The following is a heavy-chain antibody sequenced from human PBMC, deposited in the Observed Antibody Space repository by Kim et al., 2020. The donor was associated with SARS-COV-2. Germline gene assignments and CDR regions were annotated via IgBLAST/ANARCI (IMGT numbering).Heavy chain of an antibody. D-gene: IGHD3-16*01. Sequence: GGSLRLSCAASGFTFSSYAMHWVRQAPGKGLEWVAVISYDGSNKNYVDSVKGRFTISRDNSKNTLYLQMNSLRAEDTAVYYCARSRLGLLLPRAFDFWG. CDR2: ISYDGSNK. CDR3: ARSRLGLLLPRAFDF. CDR1: GFTFSSYA. J-gene: IGHJ5*01. V-gene: IGHV3-30-3*01.